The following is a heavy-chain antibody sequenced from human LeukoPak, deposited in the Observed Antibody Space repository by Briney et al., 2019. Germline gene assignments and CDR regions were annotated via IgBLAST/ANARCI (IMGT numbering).Heavy chain of an antibody. J-gene: IGHJ4*02. CDR2: VSYDGSNK. D-gene: IGHD7-27*01. CDR1: GFTFSSYA. CDR3: ATIGDRRTGELYRIDY. Sequence: PGGSLRLSCAASGFTFSSYAMHWVRQAPGKGLEWVAVVSYDGSNKYYADSVTGRFTISRDNSKNTLFLQMNSLSAEDAAVYYCATIGDRRTGELYRIDYWGQGTLVTVSS. V-gene: IGHV3-30-3*01.